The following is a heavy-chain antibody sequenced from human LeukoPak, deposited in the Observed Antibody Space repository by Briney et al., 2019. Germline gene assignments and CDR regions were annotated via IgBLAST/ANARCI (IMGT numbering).Heavy chain of an antibody. J-gene: IGHJ4*02. D-gene: IGHD4-23*01. Sequence: PSETLSLTCTVSGGSISSSSYYWGWIRQPPGKGLERIGSIYYSGSTYYNPSLKSRVTISVDTSKNQFSLKLNSVTAADTAVYYCARDNPPVTTVEYFDYWGQGTLVTVSS. CDR2: IYYSGST. V-gene: IGHV4-39*07. CDR1: GGSISSSSYY. CDR3: ARDNPPVTTVEYFDY.